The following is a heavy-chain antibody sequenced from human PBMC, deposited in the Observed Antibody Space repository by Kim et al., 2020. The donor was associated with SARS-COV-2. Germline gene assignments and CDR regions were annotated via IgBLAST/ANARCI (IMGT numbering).Heavy chain of an antibody. CDR3: SKSRAFDY. D-gene: IGHD1-26*01. V-gene: IGHV1-2*02. CDR2: NSGGT. J-gene: IGHJ4*02. Sequence: NSGGTRFSQKFQGRVTVTRDTSISTAYLELSGLRSDDTAVYYCSKSRAFDYWGQGPLVTVSS.